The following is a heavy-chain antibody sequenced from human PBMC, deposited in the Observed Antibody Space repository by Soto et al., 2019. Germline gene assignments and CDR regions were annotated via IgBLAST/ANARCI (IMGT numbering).Heavy chain of an antibody. Sequence: EVQLVESGGVVVQPGGSLRLSCAASGFTFDDYTMHWVRQAPGQGLEWVSLISWDGGSTYYADSVKGRFTISRDNSKNSLYLQMNSLRTEDTALYYCAKDIAASGWYSLDYWGQGTLVTVSS. CDR1: GFTFDDYT. J-gene: IGHJ4*02. D-gene: IGHD6-19*01. CDR2: ISWDGGST. V-gene: IGHV3-43*01. CDR3: AKDIAASGWYSLDY.